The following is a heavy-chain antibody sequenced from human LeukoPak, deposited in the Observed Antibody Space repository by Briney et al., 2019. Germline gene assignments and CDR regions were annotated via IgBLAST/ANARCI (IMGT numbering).Heavy chain of an antibody. D-gene: IGHD3-10*01. J-gene: IGHJ4*02. CDR2: IYYSGST. CDR1: GGSISSYY. V-gene: IGHV4-59*08. CDR3: ASFTYYYGSGSTAFDY. Sequence: TSETLSLTCTVSGGSISSYYWSWIRQPPGKGLEWIGYIYYSGSTNYNPSLKSRVTISVDTSKNQFSLKLSSVTAADTAVYYCASFTYYYGSGSTAFDYWGQGTLVTVSS.